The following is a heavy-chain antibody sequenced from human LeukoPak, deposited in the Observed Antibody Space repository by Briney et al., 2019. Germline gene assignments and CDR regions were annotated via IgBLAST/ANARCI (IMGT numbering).Heavy chain of an antibody. CDR3: VKGPRPDITVAHTVEN. V-gene: IGHV3-23*01. J-gene: IGHJ4*02. CDR1: GFIFSNYA. D-gene: IGHD6-19*01. CDR2: ISSRGDST. Sequence: PGGSLRLYCAASGFIFSNYAMSWVRQVQGRGLEWVSTISSRGDSTYVADSVKGRFTISRDNAKNSLYLQMNTVRAEDTAVYYCVKGPRPDITVAHTVENWGQGTLVTVSS.